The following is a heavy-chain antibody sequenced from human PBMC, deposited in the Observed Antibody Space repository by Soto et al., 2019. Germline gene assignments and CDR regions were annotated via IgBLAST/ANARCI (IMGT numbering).Heavy chain of an antibody. D-gene: IGHD3-22*01. CDR2: ISAYNGNT. CDR3: ARDRREVYSPYYDSSGYVY. Sequence: ASVKLSCRASGYTYTSYGISWVRQAPGQGLEWMGWISAYNGNTNYAQKLQGRVTMTTDTSTSTAYMELRSLRSDDTAVYYCARDRREVYSPYYDSSGYVYWGQGTLVTVSS. CDR1: GYTYTSYG. J-gene: IGHJ4*02. V-gene: IGHV1-18*01.